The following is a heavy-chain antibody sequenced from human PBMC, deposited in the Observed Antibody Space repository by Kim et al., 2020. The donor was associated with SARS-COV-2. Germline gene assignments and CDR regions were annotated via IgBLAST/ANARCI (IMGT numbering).Heavy chain of an antibody. CDR1: GDSVSSNSAA. CDR2: TFYRSKRYN. CDR3: AREEDGGDSRGFDS. D-gene: IGHD2-21*02. J-gene: IGHJ4*02. Sequence: SQTLSLTCALSGDSVSSNSAAWNWVRQSPSRGLEWLRRTFYRSKRYNEYALSVKSRITINPDTSKNQFTLQLNSVTPEDTALYYCAREEDGGDSRGFDSWGQGTLLTVSS. V-gene: IGHV6-1*01.